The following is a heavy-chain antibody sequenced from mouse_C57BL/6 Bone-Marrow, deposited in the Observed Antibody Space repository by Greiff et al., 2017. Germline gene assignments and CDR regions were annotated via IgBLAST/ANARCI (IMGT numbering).Heavy chain of an antibody. CDR2: INPGSGGT. J-gene: IGHJ2*01. CDR1: GYAFTNYL. CDR3: ARAWYYFDY. V-gene: IGHV1-54*01. Sequence: QVHVKQSGAELVRPGTSVKVSCKASGYAFTNYLIEWVKQRPGQGLEWIGVINPGSGGTNYNEKFKGKATLTADKSANTAYMQISSLTSEDSAVYYCARAWYYFDYWGQGTTLTVSS.